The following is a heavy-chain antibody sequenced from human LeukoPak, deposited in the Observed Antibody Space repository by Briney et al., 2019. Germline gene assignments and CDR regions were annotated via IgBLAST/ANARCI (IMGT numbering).Heavy chain of an antibody. Sequence: SETLSLTCAVYGGSFSGNYWTLIRQPPGRGLEGIGESSPTGDITGYNPSLRGRATISVDSSKKQFSLKLTSVTAADTGVYYCARVPDFIARPCDSWGPGTLVTVSS. D-gene: IGHD2-21*01. V-gene: IGHV4-34*01. CDR3: ARVPDFIARPCDS. J-gene: IGHJ4*02. CDR1: GGSFSGNY. CDR2: SSPTGDIT.